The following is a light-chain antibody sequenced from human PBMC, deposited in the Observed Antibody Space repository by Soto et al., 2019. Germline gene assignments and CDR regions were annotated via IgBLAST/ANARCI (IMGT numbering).Light chain of an antibody. Sequence: EIVMTQSPATLSVSPGERATLSCRASQSVNSNLDWYQQKPGQAPRLLISGASTRATGIPTRFSGSGSETEFTLTISSQQYEYFADYYCQQYNTWWTFGQGTKVEMK. CDR2: GAS. CDR1: QSVNSN. CDR3: QQYNTWWT. V-gene: IGKV3-15*01. J-gene: IGKJ1*01.